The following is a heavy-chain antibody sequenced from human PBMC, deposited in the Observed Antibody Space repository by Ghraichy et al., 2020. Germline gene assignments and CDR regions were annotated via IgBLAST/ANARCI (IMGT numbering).Heavy chain of an antibody. V-gene: IGHV4-30-2*01. CDR1: GGSISSGGYS. D-gene: IGHD3-16*01. J-gene: IGHJ4*02. CDR3: ARAELISSYFDY. Sequence: SETLSLTCAVSGGSISSGGYSWSWIQQPPGKGLEWIGYIYHSGSTYYNPSLKSRVTISVDRSKNQFSLKLSSVTAADTAVYYCARAELISSYFDYWGQGTLVTVSS. CDR2: IYHSGST.